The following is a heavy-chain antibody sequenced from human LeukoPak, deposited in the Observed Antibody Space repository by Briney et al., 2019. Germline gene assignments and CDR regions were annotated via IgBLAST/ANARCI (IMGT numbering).Heavy chain of an antibody. V-gene: IGHV4-34*01. Sequence: PSETLSLTCAVSGGSFSGYYWTWIRQPPGKGLERIGEIKHSGNTNYNPSLKSRVTISVDTSKNEFSLKLSSVTAADTAVYYCARHGTRYYYYYMDVWGKGTTVTISS. CDR3: ARHGTRYYYYYMDV. J-gene: IGHJ6*03. CDR1: GGSFSGYY. D-gene: IGHD1-26*01. CDR2: IKHSGNT.